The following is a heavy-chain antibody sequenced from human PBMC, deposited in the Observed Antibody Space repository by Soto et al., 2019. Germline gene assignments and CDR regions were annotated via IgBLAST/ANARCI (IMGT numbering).Heavy chain of an antibody. CDR3: VRVYGEIDY. D-gene: IGHD4-17*01. CDR2: MNPKSGNT. Sequence: QVQLVQSGADVKKPGASVKVSCKASGYTFTNYDINWVRQATGQGLEWMGWMNPKSGNTGYAQHFQGRLTITRSTSISTAYMELSSLRSEDTAVYYCVRVYGEIDYWGQGTLVTVSS. V-gene: IGHV1-8*01. J-gene: IGHJ4*02. CDR1: GYTFTNYD.